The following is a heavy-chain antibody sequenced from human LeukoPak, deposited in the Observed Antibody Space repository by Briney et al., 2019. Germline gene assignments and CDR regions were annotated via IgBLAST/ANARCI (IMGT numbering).Heavy chain of an antibody. J-gene: IGHJ4*02. Sequence: GGSLRLSCAASGFTFSSYAMHWVRQAPGKGLEWVAVISYDGSNKYYADSVKGRFTISRNNSKNTLYLQMNSLRADDTAVYYCARSTTSGSSCLRYWGQGTLVTVSS. D-gene: IGHD6-13*01. CDR1: GFTFSSYA. CDR2: ISYDGSNK. CDR3: ARSTTSGSSCLRY. V-gene: IGHV3-30-3*01.